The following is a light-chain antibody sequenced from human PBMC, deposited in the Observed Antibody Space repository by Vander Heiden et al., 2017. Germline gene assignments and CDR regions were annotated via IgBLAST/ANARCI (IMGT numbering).Light chain of an antibody. J-gene: IGKJ4*01. CDR1: QTISNY. V-gene: IGKV1-39*01. CDR2: GAS. CDR3: QETYSTPRLT. Sequence: DIQMPQSPSSLSASVGDRVTITCRASQTISNYLNWYQQKPGKAPKLLIYGASSLQSGVPSRFSGSGSGTDFTLTISCLQLEDFATYYCQETYSTPRLTFGGGTKVEIK.